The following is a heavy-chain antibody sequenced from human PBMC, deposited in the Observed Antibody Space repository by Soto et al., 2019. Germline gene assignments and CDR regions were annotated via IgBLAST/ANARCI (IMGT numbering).Heavy chain of an antibody. Sequence: PGGSLRLSCAASGFTFSGYSMNWVRQAPGKGLEWVSSISSSSSYIYYADSVKGRFTISRDNAKNSLYLQMNSLRAEDTAVYYCAGDMGYDSSGYYGPDYWGQGTLVTVSS. CDR1: GFTFSGYS. V-gene: IGHV3-21*01. D-gene: IGHD3-22*01. CDR2: ISSSSSYI. CDR3: AGDMGYDSSGYYGPDY. J-gene: IGHJ4*02.